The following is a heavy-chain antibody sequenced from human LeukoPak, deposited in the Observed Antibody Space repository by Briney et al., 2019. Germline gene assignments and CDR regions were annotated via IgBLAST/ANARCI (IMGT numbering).Heavy chain of an antibody. J-gene: IGHJ4*02. CDR2: IYHSGSGST. Sequence: PSETLSLTCTVSGGSISSGGHSWSWIRQPPGKGLEWIGYIYHSGSGSTNYNPSLKSRVTISVDTSKNQFSLKLSSVTAADTAVYYCARRVSSSWYMYYFDYWGQGTLVTVSS. CDR3: ARRVSSSWYMYYFDY. CDR1: GGSISSGGHS. V-gene: IGHV4-30-2*01. D-gene: IGHD6-13*01.